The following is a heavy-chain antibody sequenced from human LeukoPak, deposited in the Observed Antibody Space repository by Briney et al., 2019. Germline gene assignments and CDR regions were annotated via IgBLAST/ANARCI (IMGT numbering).Heavy chain of an antibody. CDR2: ISPDGRNI. V-gene: IGHV3-74*01. CDR1: GFTFSSYW. CDR3: VRDGRGRTPYDC. J-gene: IGHJ4*02. D-gene: IGHD2-15*01. Sequence: GGSLRLSCAASGFTFSSYWMSWVRQVPGKGPVWVSHISPDGRNIAYADSVKGRFTISRDSAKNTLYLQMNSLRVEDTAIYYCVRDGRGRTPYDCWGQGTLVTVSS.